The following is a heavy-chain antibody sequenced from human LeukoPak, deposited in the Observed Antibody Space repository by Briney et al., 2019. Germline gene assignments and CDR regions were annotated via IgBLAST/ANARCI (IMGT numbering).Heavy chain of an antibody. V-gene: IGHV3-23*01. Sequence: GGSLRLSCAASGFTFSSYAMSWVRQAPGKGLEWVAAISGSGVSTYYADSVKGRFTISRDNSKNTLYLQMNSLRAEDTAVYYCAILRDYYDSSGQFDYWGQGTLVTVSS. CDR2: ISGSGVST. D-gene: IGHD3-22*01. CDR1: GFTFSSYA. J-gene: IGHJ4*02. CDR3: AILRDYYDSSGQFDY.